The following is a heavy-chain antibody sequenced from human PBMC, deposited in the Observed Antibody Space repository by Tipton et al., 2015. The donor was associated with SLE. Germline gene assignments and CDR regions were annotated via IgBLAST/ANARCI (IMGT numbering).Heavy chain of an antibody. J-gene: IGHJ4*02. CDR1: GYSISSGYF. CDR3: ARGRTTGRLDY. V-gene: IGHV4-38-2*02. Sequence: TLSLTCTVSGYSISSGYFWGWIRQPPGKGLEGIGTIYQDGSTHYNPSLKSRVTISVDTSKNQFSLKLSSVTAADTAVYYCARGRTTGRLDYWGQGTLVTVSS. D-gene: IGHD1-1*01. CDR2: IYQDGST.